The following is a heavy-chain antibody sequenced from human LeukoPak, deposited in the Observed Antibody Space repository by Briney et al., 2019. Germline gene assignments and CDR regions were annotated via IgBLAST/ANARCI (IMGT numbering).Heavy chain of an antibody. CDR3: ARGPAAPYYYYYGMDV. J-gene: IGHJ6*02. V-gene: IGHV3-7*01. CDR1: GFTFSTYW. D-gene: IGHD2-2*01. Sequence: GGSLRLSCAASGFTFSTYWMNWVPQAPGKGLEWVANIKQDGSEKYYVDSVKGRFTISRDNAKSSLYLQMTGLRAEDTAVYYCARGPAAPYYYYYGMDVWGQGTTVTVSS. CDR2: IKQDGSEK.